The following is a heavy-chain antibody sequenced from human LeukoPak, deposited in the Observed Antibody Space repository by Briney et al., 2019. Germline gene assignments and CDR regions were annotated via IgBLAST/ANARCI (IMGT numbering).Heavy chain of an antibody. Sequence: SETLSLTWTVSGGSISSGGYYWSWIRQHPGKGLEWIGYIYYSGSTYYNQSLKSRVTISVDTSKNQFSLKLSSVTDEDTAVYYCARGVTGTTASFDYWGQGTLGTVSS. CDR1: GGSISSGGYY. CDR2: IYYSGST. J-gene: IGHJ4*02. D-gene: IGHD1-20*01. V-gene: IGHV4-31*02. CDR3: ARGVTGTTASFDY.